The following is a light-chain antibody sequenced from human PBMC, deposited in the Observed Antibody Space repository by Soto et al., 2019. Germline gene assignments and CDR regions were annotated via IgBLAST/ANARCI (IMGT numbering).Light chain of an antibody. CDR2: DAS. V-gene: IGKV3-11*01. CDR1: QSVSSY. CDR3: QQRSTWPPYT. Sequence: EIVLTQSPATLSLSPGERATLSCRASQSVSSYLAWYQQKPGQAPRLLIYDASNRATGIPARFSGSGSGTDFTLTISSLEPEDCAVYYCQQRSTWPPYTFGQGTKREIK. J-gene: IGKJ2*01.